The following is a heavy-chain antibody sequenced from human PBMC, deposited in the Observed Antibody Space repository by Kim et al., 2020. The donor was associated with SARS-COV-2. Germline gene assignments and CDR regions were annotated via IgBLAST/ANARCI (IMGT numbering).Heavy chain of an antibody. V-gene: IGHV1-2*04. D-gene: IGHD3-10*01. CDR2: INPNSGGT. CDR3: ARGFVLGTMVRGESLVDY. J-gene: IGHJ4*02. Sequence: ASVKVSCKASGYTFTGYYMHWVRQAPGQGLEWMGWINPNSGGTNYAQKVQGWVTMTRDTSISTAYMELSRLRSDDTAVYYCARGFVLGTMVRGESLVDYWGQGTLVTVSS. CDR1: GYTFTGYY.